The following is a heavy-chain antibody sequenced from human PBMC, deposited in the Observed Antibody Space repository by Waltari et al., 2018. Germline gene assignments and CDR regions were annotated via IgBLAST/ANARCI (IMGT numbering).Heavy chain of an antibody. CDR1: GFTFTDYY. V-gene: IGHV3-11*01. CDR3: ARVRSSIWYFFDS. J-gene: IGHJ4*02. CDR2: ISHPYRTI. D-gene: IGHD6-13*01. Sequence: QVELVESGGRLVKPGESLRLTCAAAGFTFTDYYMGWVRQAPGKGLEWVSYISHPYRTIEYADSVKGRFTISRDNAKNSVSLEMNSLRAEDTAVYYCARVRSSIWYFFDSWGQGTLVTVSS.